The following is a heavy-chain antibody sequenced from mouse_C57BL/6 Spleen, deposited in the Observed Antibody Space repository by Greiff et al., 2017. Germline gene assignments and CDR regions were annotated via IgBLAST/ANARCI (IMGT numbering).Heavy chain of an antibody. V-gene: IGHV1-54*01. Sequence: QVQLQQSGAELVRPGTSVKVSCKASGYAFTNYLIEWVKQRPGQGLEWIGVINPGSGGTNYNEKFKGKATLTADTSSSTAYMQLSSLTSEGSAVYFCAISWDDYYGDAMDYWGQGTSVTVSS. CDR1: GYAFTNYL. CDR2: INPGSGGT. CDR3: AISWDDYYGDAMDY. D-gene: IGHD1-1*01. J-gene: IGHJ4*01.